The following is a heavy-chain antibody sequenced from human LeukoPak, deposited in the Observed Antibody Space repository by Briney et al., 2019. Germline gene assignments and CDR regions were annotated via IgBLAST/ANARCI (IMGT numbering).Heavy chain of an antibody. CDR1: GGTFSSYA. J-gene: IGHJ5*02. Sequence: SVKVSCKASGGTFSSYAISWVRQAPGQGLEWMGRIIPNLGIANYAQKFQGRVTITADKSTSTAYMELSSLRSEDTAVYYCARVHEEQQLVYEVDPWGQGTLVTVSS. V-gene: IGHV1-69*04. D-gene: IGHD6-13*01. CDR2: IIPNLGIA. CDR3: ARVHEEQQLVYEVDP.